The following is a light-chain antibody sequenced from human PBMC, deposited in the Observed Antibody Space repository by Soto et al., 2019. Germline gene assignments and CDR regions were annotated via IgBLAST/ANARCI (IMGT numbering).Light chain of an antibody. CDR1: QDITND. CDR2: AAS. V-gene: IGKV1-6*01. Sequence: AIQMTQSPSSLSASVGDRVTITCRASQDITNDLGWYQQKPGRAPKLLISAASNLQSGVPSRFSGSGSGTDFALTISALQPEDFATYLCLQDYNYPLTFGGGTKVEIK. J-gene: IGKJ4*01. CDR3: LQDYNYPLT.